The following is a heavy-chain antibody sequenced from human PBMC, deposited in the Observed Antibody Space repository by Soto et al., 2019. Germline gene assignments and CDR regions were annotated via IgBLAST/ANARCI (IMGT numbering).Heavy chain of an antibody. CDR3: ARDLNHDIWADPYHCFGRYG. J-gene: IGHJ6*02. Sequence: GASVKVSCKVSGNTFTRNKIHWVRQAPGQGLEWMGMINPRDGSTTYAQTFRGRLIVTRDTSTTMVYMELSSLIFDDTAVYFCARDLNHDIWADPYHCFGRYGWGQGSRGAVSS. V-gene: IGHV1-46*01. CDR1: GNTFTRNK. D-gene: IGHD3-9*01. CDR2: INPRDGST.